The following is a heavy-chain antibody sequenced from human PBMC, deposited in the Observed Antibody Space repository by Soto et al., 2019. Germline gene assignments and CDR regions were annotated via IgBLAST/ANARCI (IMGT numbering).Heavy chain of an antibody. CDR2: ISDDGSYK. CDR3: AKDRGQVRRYFGDVADV. CDR1: GIAFRNYG. J-gene: IGHJ6*02. D-gene: IGHD3-9*01. Sequence: QVQLVESGGGVVQPGRSLRLSCAASGIAFRNYGMHWVRQAPGRGLEWVAVISDDGSYKNTADSVKGRFTISRDNSKNTLYLQMNSLRAEDTGVYYWAKDRGQVRRYFGDVADVWGQGTTVTVSS. V-gene: IGHV3-30*18.